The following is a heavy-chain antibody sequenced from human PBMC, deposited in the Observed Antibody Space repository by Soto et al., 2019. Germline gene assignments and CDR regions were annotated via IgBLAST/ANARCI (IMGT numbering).Heavy chain of an antibody. CDR1: GFTFSSYA. V-gene: IGHV3-64D*06. CDR2: ISSNGGST. J-gene: IGHJ4*02. D-gene: IGHD3-22*01. CDR3: VKVLKAPYYYGSSGYCSNFY. Sequence: GGSLRLSCSASGFTFSSYAMHWVRQAPGKGLEYVSAISSNGGSTYYADSVKGRFTISRDNSKNTLYLQMSSLRAEDTAVYYCVKVLKAPYYYGSSGYCSNFYWGQGTLVTVSS.